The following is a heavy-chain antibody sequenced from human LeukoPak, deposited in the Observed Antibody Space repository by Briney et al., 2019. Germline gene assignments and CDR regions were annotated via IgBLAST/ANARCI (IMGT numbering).Heavy chain of an antibody. V-gene: IGHV4-59*12. CDR2: IYYSGST. CDR3: ARRSIMITFGGVINY. Sequence: SETLSLTCTVSGGSISSYYWSWIRQPPGKGLEWIGYIYYSGSTNYNPSLKSRVTISVDTSKNQFSLKLSSVTAADTAVYYCARRSIMITFGGVINYWGQGTLVTVSS. CDR1: GGSISSYY. J-gene: IGHJ4*02. D-gene: IGHD3-16*01.